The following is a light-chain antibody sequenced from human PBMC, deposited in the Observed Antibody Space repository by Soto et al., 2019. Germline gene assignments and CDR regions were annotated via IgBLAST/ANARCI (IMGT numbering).Light chain of an antibody. CDR2: GAS. V-gene: IGKV3-15*01. J-gene: IGKJ5*01. Sequence: EIVLTQSPGTLSLSPGERATLSCRASQSVSSNLAWYQQKPGQAPRLLIYGASTRATGIPARFSGSGSGTEFTLTISSLQSEDFAVYSCQQYNNWPITFGQGTRLEIK. CDR3: QQYNNWPIT. CDR1: QSVSSN.